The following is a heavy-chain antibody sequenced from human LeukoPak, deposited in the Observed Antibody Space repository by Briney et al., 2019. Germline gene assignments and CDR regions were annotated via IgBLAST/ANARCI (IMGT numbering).Heavy chain of an antibody. CDR2: ITGRGAFT. J-gene: IGHJ4*02. CDR1: GFTFSSYE. V-gene: IGHV3-23*01. Sequence: GGSLRLSCAASGFTFSSYEMTWVRQAPGKGLEWVSAITGRGAFTDYADSVKGRFTISRDNSKNTLYLQMNSLRADDTAVYYCAKRSAESSGYFDYWGQGTLVTVSS. D-gene: IGHD6-19*01. CDR3: AKRSAESSGYFDY.